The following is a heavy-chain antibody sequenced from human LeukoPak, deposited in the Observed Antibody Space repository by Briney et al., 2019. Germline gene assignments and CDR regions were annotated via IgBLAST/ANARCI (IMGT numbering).Heavy chain of an antibody. CDR1: GFTFSDYY. CDR2: ISSSGSTI. V-gene: IGHV3-11*04. CDR3: ARVLHKRNYDSSGYYGY. J-gene: IGHJ4*02. D-gene: IGHD3-22*01. Sequence: GGSLRLSCAASGFTFSDYYMSWIRQAPGKGLEWVSYISSSGSTIYYADSVKGRFTISRENAKNSLYLQMNSLRAGDTAVYYCARVLHKRNYDSSGYYGYWGQGTLVTVSS.